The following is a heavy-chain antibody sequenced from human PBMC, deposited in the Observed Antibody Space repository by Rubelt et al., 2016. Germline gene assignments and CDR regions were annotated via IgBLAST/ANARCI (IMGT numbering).Heavy chain of an antibody. CDR3: ARGADSSGYYY. V-gene: IGHV4-34*01. CDR1: GGSFSGYY. D-gene: IGHD3-22*01. Sequence: QVQLQESGPGLVKPSETLSLTCAVYGGSFSGYYWSWIRQPPGKGLEWIGEINHSGSTNYNPSLKSRVTISVDTSKNQFSLRLSSVTAADTAVYYCARGADSSGYYYWGQGILVTVSS. J-gene: IGHJ4*02. CDR2: INHSGST.